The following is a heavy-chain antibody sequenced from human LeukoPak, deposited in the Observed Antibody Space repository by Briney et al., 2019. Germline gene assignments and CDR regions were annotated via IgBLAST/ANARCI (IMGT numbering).Heavy chain of an antibody. CDR1: GFTFSSFS. V-gene: IGHV3-21*01. CDR3: ARGAYGRANSHYFYGLDV. Sequence: GGSLRLSCAASGFTFSSFSMNWVRQAPGRGLEWVSSISTGSSYINYADSVKGRFAISRDNAQNSLYLQMTSLRAEDTAVYYCARGAYGRANSHYFYGLDVWGQGATVTAS. CDR2: ISTGSSYI. J-gene: IGHJ6*02. D-gene: IGHD4-23*01.